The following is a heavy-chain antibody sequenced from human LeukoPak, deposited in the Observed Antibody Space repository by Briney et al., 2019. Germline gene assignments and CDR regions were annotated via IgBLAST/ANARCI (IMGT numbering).Heavy chain of an antibody. CDR2: IYTSGST. V-gene: IGHV4-61*02. CDR3: AGYYCSGGSCYFDY. D-gene: IGHD2-15*01. Sequence: SQTLSLTCTVSGGSISSGSYYWSWIRQPAGQGLEWIGRIYTSGSTNYNPSLKSRVTITVDTSKNQFSLKLSSVTAADTAVYYCAGYYCSGGSCYFDYWGQGTLVTVSS. J-gene: IGHJ4*02. CDR1: GGSISSGSYY.